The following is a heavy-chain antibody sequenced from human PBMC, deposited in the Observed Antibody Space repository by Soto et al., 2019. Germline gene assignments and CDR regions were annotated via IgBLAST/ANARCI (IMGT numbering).Heavy chain of an antibody. Sequence: QVQLQESGPGLVKPSGTLSLTCAVSGGSISSSNWWSWVRQPPGKGLEWMGEIYHSGSTNYNPSLKSRVTILVDKSKDQFSLKLSSVTAADTAVYYCARAFLSAGMDVWGPGTTVTVSS. CDR3: ARAFLSAGMDV. V-gene: IGHV4-4*02. CDR1: GGSISSSNW. J-gene: IGHJ6*02. CDR2: IYHSGST.